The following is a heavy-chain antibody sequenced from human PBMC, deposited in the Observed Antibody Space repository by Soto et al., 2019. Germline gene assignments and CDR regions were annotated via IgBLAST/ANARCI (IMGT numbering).Heavy chain of an antibody. Sequence: QVQLVQSGAEVKRPGASVKVSCKASGYAFIGYYIHWVRQAPGQGLEWMGWINPNSGGTNYAQKFQGWVTMTRDSSITTAYMDLSRLRSDDTAVYYCARDHVRDIWGQGTMVTVSS. CDR3: ARDHVRDI. CDR1: GYAFIGYY. CDR2: INPNSGGT. V-gene: IGHV1-2*04. J-gene: IGHJ3*02.